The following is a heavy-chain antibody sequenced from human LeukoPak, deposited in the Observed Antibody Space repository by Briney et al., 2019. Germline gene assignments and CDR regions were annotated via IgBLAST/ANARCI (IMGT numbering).Heavy chain of an antibody. J-gene: IGHJ5*02. CDR3: ARVDIVMGGGRNWFDP. V-gene: IGHV4-4*07. CDR1: GGSISNHF. Sequence: KPSETLSLTCTVSGGSISNHFCSWIRHPAGKGLEGIVRVSTSGSTYYSPSLKSRVTMSADTSKNQFSLKLTSMTAADTAVYYCARVDIVMGGGRNWFDPWGQGTLVTVSS. D-gene: IGHD2-2*03. CDR2: VSTSGST.